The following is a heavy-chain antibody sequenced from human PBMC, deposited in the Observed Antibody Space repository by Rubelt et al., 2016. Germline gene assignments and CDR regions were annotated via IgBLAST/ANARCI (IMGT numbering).Heavy chain of an antibody. V-gene: IGHV3-30*02. CDR3: AKPARLDYGINAEYFQH. CDR2: IRYDGSNK. Sequence: QVQLVESGGGVVQPGGSLRLSFSASGFTFSSYGMHWVRQAPGKGLEWVAFIRYDGSNKYYADSVKGRFTISRDNSKNTLYLQMNSLRDEDTAVYYCAKPARLDYGINAEYFQHWGQGTRVTVSS. J-gene: IGHJ1*01. D-gene: IGHD4-17*01. CDR1: GFTFSSYG.